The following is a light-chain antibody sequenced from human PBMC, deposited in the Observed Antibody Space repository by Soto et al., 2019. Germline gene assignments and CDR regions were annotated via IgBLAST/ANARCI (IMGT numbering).Light chain of an antibody. CDR1: SSDVGHYNF. CDR2: EVT. V-gene: IGLV2-8*01. Sequence: QSALTQPASVSGSPGQSITISCAGTSSDVGHYNFVSWYQQHTGKAPKFIIYEVTKRPSGVPDRFSVSKSGNTASLTVSGLQAEDEADYYCSSYAGNNNLVFGGGTKRNVL. CDR3: SSYAGNNNLV. J-gene: IGLJ3*02.